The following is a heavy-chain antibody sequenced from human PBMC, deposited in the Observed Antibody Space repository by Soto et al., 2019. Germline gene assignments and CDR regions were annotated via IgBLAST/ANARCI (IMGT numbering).Heavy chain of an antibody. CDR3: AKFGMATTKRSPPYYIDY. Sequence: RLSCAACGFTFSSYAMSWVRQAPGKGLEWVSSISGSGGGTYYADSVKGRFTFSRDNSKNTLYLQMNSLRAEDTAVYYCAKFGMATTKRSPPYYIDYWGQGALVTVSS. CDR1: GFTFSSYA. J-gene: IGHJ4*02. D-gene: IGHD1-1*01. CDR2: ISGSGGGT. V-gene: IGHV3-23*01.